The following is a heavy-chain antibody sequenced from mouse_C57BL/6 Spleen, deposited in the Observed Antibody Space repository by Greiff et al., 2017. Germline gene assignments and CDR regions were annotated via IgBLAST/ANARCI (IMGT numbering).Heavy chain of an antibody. CDR3: ARDDYEGFAY. CDR1: GYTFTDYN. Sequence: EVQLVESGPELVKPGASVKIPCKASGYTFTDYNMDWVKQSHGKSLEWIGDINPNNGGTIYNQKFKGKATLTVDKSSSTAYMELRSLTSEDTAVYYCARDDYEGFAYWGQGTLVTVSA. V-gene: IGHV1-18*01. D-gene: IGHD2-4*01. CDR2: INPNNGGT. J-gene: IGHJ3*01.